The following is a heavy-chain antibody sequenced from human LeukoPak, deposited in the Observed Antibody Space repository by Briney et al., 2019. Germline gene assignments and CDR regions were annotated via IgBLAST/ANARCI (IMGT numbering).Heavy chain of an antibody. D-gene: IGHD2-2*01. CDR1: GLTFHDYA. V-gene: IGHV3-23*01. J-gene: IGHJ5*02. CDR2: ISGSGGST. CDR3: AKDPRGVVVPAAMSHWFDP. Sequence: PGGSLRLSCAISGLTFHDYAMTWVRQAPGKGLEWVSTISGSGGSTYYADSVKGRFTISRDNSKNTLYLQMNSLRAEDTAVYYCAKDPRGVVVPAAMSHWFDPWGQGTLVTVSS.